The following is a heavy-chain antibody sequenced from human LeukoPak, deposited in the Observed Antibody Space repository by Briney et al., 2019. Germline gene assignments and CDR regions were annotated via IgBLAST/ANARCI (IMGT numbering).Heavy chain of an antibody. Sequence: PSETLSLTCTVSGGSISSSSHYWGWIRQPPEKGLEWIGSIYYSGSTYYNPSLKSRVPISVDTSKNQFSLTLSSVTAADTAVYYCARHSSGWYYFDYWGQGTLVTVSS. CDR2: IYYSGST. V-gene: IGHV4-39*01. D-gene: IGHD6-19*01. CDR1: GGSISSSSHY. J-gene: IGHJ4*02. CDR3: ARHSSGWYYFDY.